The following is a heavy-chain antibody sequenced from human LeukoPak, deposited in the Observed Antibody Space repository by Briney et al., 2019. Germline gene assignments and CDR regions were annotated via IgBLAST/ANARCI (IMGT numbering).Heavy chain of an antibody. CDR2: IYYSGST. CDR1: GGSISSYY. J-gene: IGHJ4*02. V-gene: IGHV4-59*12. CDR3: ARTAMVTSPFDY. Sequence: SETLSLTCTVSGGSISSYYWSWIRQPPGKGLEWIGYIYYSGSTNYNPSLKSRVTISVDTSKNQFSLKLSSVTAADTAVYYCARTAMVTSPFDYWGQGTLVTVSS. D-gene: IGHD5-18*01.